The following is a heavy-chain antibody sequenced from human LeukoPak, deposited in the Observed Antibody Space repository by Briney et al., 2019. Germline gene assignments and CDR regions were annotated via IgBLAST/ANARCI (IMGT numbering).Heavy chain of an antibody. V-gene: IGHV3-21*01. Sequence: GGSLRLSCAASGFTFSSYSMNWVRQAPGKGLEWVSSISSSSSYIYYADSVKGRFTISRDNAKNSLYLQMNSLRAEDTAVYYCARIYYDFWSGYSISKVDYWGQGTLVTVSS. J-gene: IGHJ4*02. CDR1: GFTFSSYS. D-gene: IGHD3-3*01. CDR2: ISSSSSYI. CDR3: ARIYYDFWSGYSISKVDY.